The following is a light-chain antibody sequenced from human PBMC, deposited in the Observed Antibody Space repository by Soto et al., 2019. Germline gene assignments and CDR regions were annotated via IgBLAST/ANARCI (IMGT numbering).Light chain of an antibody. CDR3: QQYYSTPRT. J-gene: IGKJ1*01. CDR2: WAS. V-gene: IGKV4-1*01. CDR1: QSVLYSSNNKNY. Sequence: DIVMTQSPDSLAVSLDERATINCKSSQSVLYSSNNKNYLAWYQQKPGQPPKLLIYWASLRESGVPDRFSGSGSGTDFTLTITSLQAEDVAVYYCQQYYSTPRTFGQGTKVEIK.